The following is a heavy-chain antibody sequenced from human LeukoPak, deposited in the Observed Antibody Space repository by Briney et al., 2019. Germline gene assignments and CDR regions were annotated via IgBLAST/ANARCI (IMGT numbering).Heavy chain of an antibody. J-gene: IGHJ4*02. CDR2: INHSGT. CDR1: GGSFSGYY. Sequence: SETLSLTCAVYGGSFSGYYWSWIRQPPGKGLEWIGEINHSGTNYNPSLKSRVTISVDTSKNQFSLKLSSVTAADTAVYYCARVVGGVGLDYWGQGTLVTVSS. D-gene: IGHD3-16*01. CDR3: ARVVGGVGLDY. V-gene: IGHV4-34*01.